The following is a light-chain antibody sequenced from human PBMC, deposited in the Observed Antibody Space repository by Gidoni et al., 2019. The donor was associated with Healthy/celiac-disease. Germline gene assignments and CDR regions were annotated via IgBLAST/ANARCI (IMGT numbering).Light chain of an antibody. J-gene: IGKJ4*01. CDR1: QDISNY. CDR2: DAS. CDR3: QQYDNLPVT. Sequence: DIQMTQSPSSLSASVGDSVTITCQARQDISNYLNWYQQKPGKAPKLLIYDASNLETGVPSRFSGSGSGTDFTFTISSLQPEDIAAYYCQQYDNLPVTFGGGTKVEIK. V-gene: IGKV1-33*01.